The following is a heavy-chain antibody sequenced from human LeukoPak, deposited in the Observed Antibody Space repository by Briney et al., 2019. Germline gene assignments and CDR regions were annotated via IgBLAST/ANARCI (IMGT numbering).Heavy chain of an antibody. J-gene: IGHJ6*03. Sequence: SETLSLTCTVPGGSISSYYWSWIRQPAGKGLEWIGRIYTSGSTNYNPSLKSRVTMSVDTSKNQFSLKLSSVTAADTAVYYCARDLRPGYQLLPRDYYYYMDVWGKGTTVTVSS. CDR3: ARDLRPGYQLLPRDYYYYMDV. D-gene: IGHD2-2*01. CDR2: IYTSGST. CDR1: GGSISSYY. V-gene: IGHV4-4*07.